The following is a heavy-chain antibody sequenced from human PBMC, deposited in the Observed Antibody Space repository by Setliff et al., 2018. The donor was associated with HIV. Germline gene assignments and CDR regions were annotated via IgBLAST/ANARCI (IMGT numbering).Heavy chain of an antibody. CDR1: GGSIRSGSYY. D-gene: IGHD1-26*01. CDR2: IYSTGGT. Sequence: SETLSLTCSVSGGSIRSGSYYWRWIRQPAGEGLEWIGHIYSTGGTRYNPALESRLTILVDTSRNQFSLNLSSVTAADTAVYYCARAAYSGTYVWEPATDLWGRGTLVTVSS. J-gene: IGHJ2*01. CDR3: ARAAYSGTYVWEPATDL. V-gene: IGHV4-61*09.